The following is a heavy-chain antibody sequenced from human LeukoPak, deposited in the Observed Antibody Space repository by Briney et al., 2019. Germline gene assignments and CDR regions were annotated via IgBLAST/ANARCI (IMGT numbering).Heavy chain of an antibody. CDR3: ATVRGDYARGMNVMDV. V-gene: IGHV3-53*01. J-gene: IGHJ6*04. CDR1: GFTVSSRY. D-gene: IGHD4-17*01. CDR2: IYIDGST. Sequence: GGSLRRSCAPSGFTVSSRYMSWVRQAPGKGLEWVSVIYIDGSTYYTDSVKGRFTISRDNFKNTLYLQMNSLRAEDTAVYYCATVRGDYARGMNVMDVWGKGTTVTVSS.